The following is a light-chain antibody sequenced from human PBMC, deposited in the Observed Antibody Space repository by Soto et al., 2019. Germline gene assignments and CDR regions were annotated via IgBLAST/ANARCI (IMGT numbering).Light chain of an antibody. CDR1: QSISSW. CDR3: QQFNSYPCT. CDR2: DAS. Sequence: DIPMTQSPSTLSASVGDRVTITCRASQSISSWLAWYQQKPGKAPKLLIYDASSLESGVPSRFTGSRSGTEFTLSISSLQHDDFAPYYCQQFNSYPCTFCQGTKVEIK. V-gene: IGKV1-5*01. J-gene: IGKJ1*01.